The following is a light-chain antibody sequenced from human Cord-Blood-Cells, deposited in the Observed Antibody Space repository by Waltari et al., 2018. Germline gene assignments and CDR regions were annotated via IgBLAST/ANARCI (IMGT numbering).Light chain of an antibody. J-gene: IGLJ3*02. V-gene: IGLV2-14*01. Sequence: QSALTQPASVSGSPGQSITISCTGTSSDVGGYNYVSWYQQHPGKAPKLRIYDVSNRPSGVSNRCAGSKSGNTASLTISGLQAENEADDYCSSYTSSSTLVFGGGTKLTVL. CDR2: DVS. CDR1: SSDVGGYNY. CDR3: SSYTSSSTLV.